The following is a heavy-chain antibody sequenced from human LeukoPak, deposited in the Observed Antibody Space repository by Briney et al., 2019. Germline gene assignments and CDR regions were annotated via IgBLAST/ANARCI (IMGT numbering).Heavy chain of an antibody. Sequence: GGSLRLSCAASGFTFSSSWMTWVRQAPGQGLEWVANIKQDGSAQNYVDSVRGRFTISRDNAKNSLYLQMNSLRAEDTAEYYCVKSMAVWGQGTTVTVSS. V-gene: IGHV3-7*01. CDR1: GFTFSSSW. CDR2: IKQDGSAQ. J-gene: IGHJ6*02. CDR3: VKSMAV.